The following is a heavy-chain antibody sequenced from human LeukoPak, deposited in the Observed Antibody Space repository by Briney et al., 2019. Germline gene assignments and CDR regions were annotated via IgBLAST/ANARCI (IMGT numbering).Heavy chain of an antibody. J-gene: IGHJ4*02. V-gene: IGHV3-30*02. CDR1: GFTFSTYG. CDR2: MRYDGSDE. D-gene: IGHD3-16*01. Sequence: GGSLRLSCAASGFTFSTYGMHWVRQAPGKGLEWVAFMRYDGSDEHYADSVQGRFTISRDNSKDTVFLQMDSLGVDDTAMYYCARVWSEFDYWGQGALVTVSS. CDR3: ARVWSEFDY.